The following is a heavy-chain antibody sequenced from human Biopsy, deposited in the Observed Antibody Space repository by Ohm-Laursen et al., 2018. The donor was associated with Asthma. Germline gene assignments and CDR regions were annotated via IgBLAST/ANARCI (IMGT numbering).Heavy chain of an antibody. Sequence: SDTLSLTCTVSGASIKTDDHYWSWLRQPPGKGLEWLGFIHYSGSTSYNPSLKGGVTISVDTPKDQFSLKLSSVTAADTAVYYCARASVAASSNWFDPWGQGTLVTVSS. CDR3: ARASVAASSNWFDP. CDR1: GASIKTDDHY. CDR2: IHYSGST. V-gene: IGHV4-30-4*02. D-gene: IGHD6-19*01. J-gene: IGHJ5*02.